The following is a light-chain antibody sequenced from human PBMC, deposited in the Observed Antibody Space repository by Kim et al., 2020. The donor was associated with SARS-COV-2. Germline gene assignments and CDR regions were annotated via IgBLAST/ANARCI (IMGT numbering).Light chain of an antibody. V-gene: IGKV1-5*03. J-gene: IGKJ1*01. CDR2: QAS. Sequence: DIQMTQSPSTLSAFVGNRVTITCRASHSVDGWLAWYQQKPGKAPKLLIYQASKLASGVPSRFSGSGSGTDFTLTISNLQPDDSAIYYCKQYETYWTFGPGTKVEI. CDR3: KQYETYWT. CDR1: HSVDGW.